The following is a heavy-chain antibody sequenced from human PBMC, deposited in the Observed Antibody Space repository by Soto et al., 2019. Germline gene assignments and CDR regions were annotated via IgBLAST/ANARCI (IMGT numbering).Heavy chain of an antibody. CDR2: ISYSGST. V-gene: IGHV4-39*01. D-gene: IGHD4-17*01. J-gene: IGHJ4*02. CDR1: GGSISSSSSS. Sequence: SETLSLTCSFSGGSISSSSSSWGWIRQPPGKGLEWLGIISYSGSTYYNPSLKSRVTISVDTSKNQFSLKLSSVTAADTAVYYCARHGKTVTDIDYWGQGTLVTVSS. CDR3: ARHGKTVTDIDY.